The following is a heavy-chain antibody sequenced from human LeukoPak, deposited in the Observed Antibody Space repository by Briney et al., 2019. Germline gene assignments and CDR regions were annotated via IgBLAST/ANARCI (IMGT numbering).Heavy chain of an antibody. CDR1: GGSISSYY. V-gene: IGHV4-4*07. CDR2: IYTSGST. D-gene: IGHD6-19*01. Sequence: SETLSLTCTVSGGSISSYYWSWIRLLAGKGLEWIGRIYTSGSTNYNPSLKSRVTMSVDTSKNQFSLKLSSVTAADTAVYYCASLARIAVAGTGYYCYGMDVWGQGTTVTVSS. CDR3: ASLARIAVAGTGYYCYGMDV. J-gene: IGHJ6*02.